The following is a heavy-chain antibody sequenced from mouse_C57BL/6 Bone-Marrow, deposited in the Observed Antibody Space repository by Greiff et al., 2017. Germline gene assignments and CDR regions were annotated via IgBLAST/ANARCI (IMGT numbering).Heavy chain of an antibody. CDR1: GFNIKDDY. CDR2: LDPEIGDT. J-gene: IGHJ2*01. Sequence: DVQLVESGAELVRPGASVKLSCTASGFNIKDDYIHWVKQRPEQGLEWIGWLDPEIGDTESASKFQGKATITSDTSSNTAYLPLSSLTCEDTAVYYCASFDGKYFDFWGQGTPLTVAS. D-gene: IGHD2-1*01. V-gene: IGHV14-4*01. CDR3: ASFDGKYFDF.